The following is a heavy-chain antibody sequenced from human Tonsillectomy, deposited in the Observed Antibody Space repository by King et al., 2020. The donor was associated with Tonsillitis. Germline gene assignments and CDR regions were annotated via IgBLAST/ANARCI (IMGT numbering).Heavy chain of an antibody. CDR1: GFTFSSYW. D-gene: IGHD3-3*01. Sequence: VQLVESGGGLVQPGGSLRLSCAASGFTFSSYWMSSVRQAPGKGLEWVATIKQDVSEKYYVDSVKGRFTISRDNAKNSLYLQMNSLRAEDTAVYYCARDFWSGYPPTRYFDYWGQGTLVTVSS. CDR2: IKQDVSEK. J-gene: IGHJ4*02. V-gene: IGHV3-7*04. CDR3: ARDFWSGYPPTRYFDY.